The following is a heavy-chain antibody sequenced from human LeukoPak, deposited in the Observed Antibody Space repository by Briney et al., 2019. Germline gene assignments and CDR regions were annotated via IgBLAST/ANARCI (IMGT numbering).Heavy chain of an antibody. CDR2: IIPIFGTA. CDR3: ARADIPIFGVVISLAFDI. CDR1: GGTFSSYA. V-gene: IGHV1-69*01. Sequence: SVKVSCKASGGTFSSYAISWLRQAPGQGLEWMGGIIPIFGTANYAQKFQGRVTITADESTSTAYMELSSLRSEDTAVYYCARADIPIFGVVISLAFDIWGQGTMVTVSS. J-gene: IGHJ3*02. D-gene: IGHD3-3*01.